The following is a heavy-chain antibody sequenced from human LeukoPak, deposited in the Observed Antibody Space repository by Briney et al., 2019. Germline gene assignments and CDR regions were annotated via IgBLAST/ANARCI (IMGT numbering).Heavy chain of an antibody. J-gene: IGHJ5*02. Sequence: TGGSLRLSCAASGFTFSSYGMHWVRQAPGKGLEWVAVIWYDGSNKYYADSVKGRFTISRDNSKNTLYLQMNSLRAEDTAVYYCANGGPVRGTMYAPQNWFDPWGQGTLVTVSS. V-gene: IGHV3-33*06. CDR1: GFTFSSYG. CDR2: IWYDGSNK. CDR3: ANGGPVRGTMYAPQNWFDP. D-gene: IGHD3-10*02.